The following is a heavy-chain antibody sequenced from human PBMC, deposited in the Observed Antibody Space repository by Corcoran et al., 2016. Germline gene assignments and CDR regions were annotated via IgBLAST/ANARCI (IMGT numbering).Heavy chain of an antibody. CDR1: GFTFSSYS. D-gene: IGHD5-18*01. CDR3: AGEPGYTYGDAFDI. J-gene: IGHJ3*02. Sequence: EVQLVESGGGLVQPGGSLRLSCAASGFTFSSYSMNWVRQAPGKGLEWVSYISGSSSTIYYADSVKGRFTISRDNAKNSLYLQMNSLRDEDTAVYDCAGEPGYTYGDAFDIWGQGTMVTVSS. V-gene: IGHV3-48*02. CDR2: ISGSSSTI.